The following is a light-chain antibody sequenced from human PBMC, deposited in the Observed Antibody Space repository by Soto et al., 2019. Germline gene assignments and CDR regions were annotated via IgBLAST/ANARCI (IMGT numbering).Light chain of an antibody. J-gene: IGKJ4*02. CDR2: AAS. CDR1: QCFSNY. CDR3: QTYNSAPCT. Sequence: DIQVTHAPSSLSASVGDRVTSTYRARQCFSNYLAWYQQKPGKVPKLLIYAASTLQSGVPSRFSGSGSGTDFTLAVNSLQPEYVATYYCQTYNSAPCTFREGTNVDIK. V-gene: IGKV1-27*01.